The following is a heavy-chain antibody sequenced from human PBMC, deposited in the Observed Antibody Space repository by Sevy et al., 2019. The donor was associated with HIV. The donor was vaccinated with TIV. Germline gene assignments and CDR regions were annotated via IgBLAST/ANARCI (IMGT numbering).Heavy chain of an antibody. CDR3: ARVRRWIQLWDAFDI. D-gene: IGHD5-18*01. J-gene: IGHJ3*02. CDR1: GGSISSGGYS. Sequence: SETLSLTCAVSGGSISSGGYSWSWIRQPPGKGLEWIGYIYDSGSTYYNPSLKSRVTISVDRSKNQFSLKLSSVTAADTAVYYCARVRRWIQLWDAFDIWGQGTMVTVSS. V-gene: IGHV4-30-2*01. CDR2: IYDSGST.